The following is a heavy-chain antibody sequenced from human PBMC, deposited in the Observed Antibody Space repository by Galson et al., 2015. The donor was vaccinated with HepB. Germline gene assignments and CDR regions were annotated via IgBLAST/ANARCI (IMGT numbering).Heavy chain of an antibody. V-gene: IGHV3-21*01. J-gene: IGHJ4*02. CDR3: ARDLYGDYSIDY. D-gene: IGHD4-17*01. CDR1: GFTFSIYS. CDR2: ITSSGDYT. Sequence: SLRLSCAASGFTFSIYSMNWVRQAPGKGLEWLSSITSSGDYTFYAASVNGRFTISRDTAKNSLYLQMNSLRAEDTAVYYCARDLYGDYSIDYWGQGTLVTVSS.